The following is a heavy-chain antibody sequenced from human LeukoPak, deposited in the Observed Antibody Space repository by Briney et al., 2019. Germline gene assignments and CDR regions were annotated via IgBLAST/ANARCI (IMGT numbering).Heavy chain of an antibody. Sequence: SETLSLTRTVSGGSISSGDYYWSWIRQPPGKGLEWIGYIYYSGSTYYNPSLKSRVTISVDTSKNQFSLKLRSVTAADTAVYYCARDREDYYDSSGYKTWGQGTLVTVSS. D-gene: IGHD3-22*01. V-gene: IGHV4-30-4*01. CDR3: ARDREDYYDSSGYKT. CDR2: IYYSGST. J-gene: IGHJ5*02. CDR1: GGSISSGDYY.